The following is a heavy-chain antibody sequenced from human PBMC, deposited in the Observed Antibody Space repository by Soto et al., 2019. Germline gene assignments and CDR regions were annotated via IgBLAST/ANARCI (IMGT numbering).Heavy chain of an antibody. J-gene: IGHJ4*02. Sequence: QVQLQQWGAGLLKPSETLSLTCAVYGGSFSGYYWNWIRQPPGKGLEWIGKINHSGSTNYNPSLKRRDTISVDTSKNQFSLKVTSVTAADTAVYYCARGWGAVADYWGQGTLVTVSS. CDR3: ARGWGAVADY. D-gene: IGHD6-19*01. V-gene: IGHV4-34*01. CDR1: GGSFSGYY. CDR2: INHSGST.